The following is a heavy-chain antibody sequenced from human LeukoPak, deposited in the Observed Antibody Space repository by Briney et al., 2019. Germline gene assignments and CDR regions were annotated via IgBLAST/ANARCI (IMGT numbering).Heavy chain of an antibody. J-gene: IGHJ6*02. CDR2: INQGGTEK. Sequence: PGGSLRLSCVASGFTFSHYWMHWVRQVPGKGLEWVANINQGGTEKYYVDSVKGRFTISRDNARTSVYLQMNSLGAEDTSVYYCVRAMDVWGQGTTVTVSS. V-gene: IGHV3-7*01. CDR3: VRAMDV. CDR1: GFTFSHYW.